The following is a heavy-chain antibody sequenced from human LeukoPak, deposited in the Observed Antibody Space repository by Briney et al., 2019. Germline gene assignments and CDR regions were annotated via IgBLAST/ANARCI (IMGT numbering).Heavy chain of an antibody. V-gene: IGHV4-38-2*01. D-gene: IGHD3-10*01. CDR3: ASGPYGSGSKIDY. CDR2: IYHSGST. Sequence: SETLSLTCAVSGCSISSGCYWGWFRQPPGEGLEWIGSIYHSGSTYYNPPLKNRVTISVDTSKNHFSLKLNSVAAADTAVYYCASGPYGSGSKIDYWGQGTLVTVSS. J-gene: IGHJ4*02. CDR1: GCSISSGCY.